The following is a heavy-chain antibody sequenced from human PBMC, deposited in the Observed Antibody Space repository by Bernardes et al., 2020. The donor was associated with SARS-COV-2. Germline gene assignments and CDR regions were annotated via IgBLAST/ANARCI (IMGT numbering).Heavy chain of an antibody. D-gene: IGHD4-17*01. CDR1: GGSFSGYY. V-gene: IGHV4-34*01. CDR3: ARKSGDYGDYVDY. J-gene: IGHJ4*02. Sequence: ETLSLTCAVYGGSFSGYYWSWIRQPPGKGLEWIGEINHSGSTNYNPSLKSRVTISVDTSKNQFSLKLSSVTAADTAVYYCARKSGDYGDYVDYWGQGTLVTVSS. CDR2: INHSGST.